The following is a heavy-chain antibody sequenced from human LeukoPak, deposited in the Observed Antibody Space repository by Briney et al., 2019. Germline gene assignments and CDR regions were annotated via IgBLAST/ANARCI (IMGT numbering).Heavy chain of an antibody. J-gene: IGHJ4*02. CDR3: ARVRRYFDY. V-gene: IGHV3-30-3*01. CDR1: GFTFRSYA. CDR2: ISYDGSNK. Sequence: GGSLRLSCAASGFTFRSYAMHWVRQAPGKGLEWVAVISYDGSNKYYADSVKGRFTISRDNSKNTLYLQMNSLRAEDTAVYYCARVRRYFDYWGQGTLVTVSS.